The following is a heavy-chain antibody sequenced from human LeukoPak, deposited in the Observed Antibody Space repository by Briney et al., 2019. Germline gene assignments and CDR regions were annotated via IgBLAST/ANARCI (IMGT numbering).Heavy chain of an antibody. CDR3: ARDGDDSSGTTRFDP. D-gene: IGHD1-7*01. CDR2: INHSGST. CDR1: GGSFSGYY. V-gene: IGHV4-34*01. J-gene: IGHJ5*02. Sequence: PSETLSLTCAVYGGSFSGYYWSWIRQPPGKGLEWIGEINHSGSTNYNPSLKSRVTMSVDTSKNQFSLKLSSVTAADTAVYYCARDGDDSSGTTRFDPWGQGTLVTVSS.